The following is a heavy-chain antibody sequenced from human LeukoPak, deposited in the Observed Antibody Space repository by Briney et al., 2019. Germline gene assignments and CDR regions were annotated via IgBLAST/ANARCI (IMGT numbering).Heavy chain of an antibody. Sequence: GGSLRLSCAASGFTFSSYAMSWVRQAPGKGLEWVSAISGSGGSTYYADSVKGRFTISRDNSKNTLCLQMNSLRAEDTAVYYCAKGASFLEWTTYYYYYMDVWGKGTTVTVSS. V-gene: IGHV3-23*01. J-gene: IGHJ6*03. D-gene: IGHD3-3*01. CDR3: AKGASFLEWTTYYYYYMDV. CDR2: ISGSGGST. CDR1: GFTFSSYA.